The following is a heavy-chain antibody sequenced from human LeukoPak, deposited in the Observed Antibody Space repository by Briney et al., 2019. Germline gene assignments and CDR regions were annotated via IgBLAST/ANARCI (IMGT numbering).Heavy chain of an antibody. CDR2: ISSSGSTI. D-gene: IGHD4-17*01. CDR3: ARARGLDYGDYVRWFDP. CDR1: GFTFSSYE. V-gene: IGHV3-48*03. J-gene: IGHJ5*02. Sequence: GGSLRLSCAASGFTFSSYEMNWVRQAPGKGLEWVSYISSSGSTIYYADSVKGRFTISRDSAKNTLYLQMNSLRAEDTAVYYCARARGLDYGDYVRWFDPWGQGTLVIVSS.